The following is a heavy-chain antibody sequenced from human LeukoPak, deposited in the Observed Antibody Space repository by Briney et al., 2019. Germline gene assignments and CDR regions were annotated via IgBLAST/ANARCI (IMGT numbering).Heavy chain of an antibody. V-gene: IGHV3-23*01. CDR2: ISGSGGST. Sequence: GGSLRLSCAASGFTFSSYAMSWVRQAPGKGLEWVSAISGSGGSTYYADSVKGRFTISRDNSKNTLYLQMNSLRAEDTAVYYCAKDSIPYSGGWYFDYWGQGTLVTVSS. CDR3: AKDSIPYSGGWYFDY. CDR1: GFTFSSYA. J-gene: IGHJ4*02. D-gene: IGHD6-19*01.